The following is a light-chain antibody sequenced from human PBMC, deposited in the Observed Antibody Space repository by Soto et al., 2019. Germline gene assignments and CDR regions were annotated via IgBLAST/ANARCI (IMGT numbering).Light chain of an antibody. Sequence: VLTQSPGTLSSSPGERATFSCRASQSVSRNYLAWYQQKPGQAPRLLIYGAFKRATGIPDRFSGSGSGTDFTLTISRMEPEDFAVYCCQQYGSSPRTFGQGTKVDIK. V-gene: IGKV3-20*01. CDR3: QQYGSSPRT. J-gene: IGKJ1*01. CDR2: GAF. CDR1: QSVSRNY.